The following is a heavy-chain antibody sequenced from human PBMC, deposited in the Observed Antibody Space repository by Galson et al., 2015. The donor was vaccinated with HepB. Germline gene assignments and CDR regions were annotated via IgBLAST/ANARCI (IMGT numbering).Heavy chain of an antibody. CDR1: GFTFSSYW. J-gene: IGHJ4*02. V-gene: IGHV3-7*01. CDR2: IKQDGSEK. D-gene: IGHD2-2*01. Sequence: SLRLSCAASGFTFSSYWMSWVRQAPGKGLEWVANIKQDGSEKYYVDSVKGRFTISRDNAKNSLYLQMNSLRAEDTAVYYCARVRYCSSTSCPDPYWGQGTLVTVSS. CDR3: ARVRYCSSTSCPDPY.